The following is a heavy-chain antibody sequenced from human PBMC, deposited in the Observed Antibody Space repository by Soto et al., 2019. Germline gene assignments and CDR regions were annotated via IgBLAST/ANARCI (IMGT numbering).Heavy chain of an antibody. J-gene: IGHJ4*02. CDR2: ISGSGGST. CDR1: GFTFSSYA. D-gene: IGHD3-10*01. Sequence: GGSLRLSCAASGFTFSSYAMSWVRQAPGKELEWVSAISGSGGSTYYADSVKGRFTISRDNSKNTLYLQMNSLRAEDTAVYYCAKDLSYYGPRALGLYFDYWGQGTLVTVSS. CDR3: AKDLSYYGPRALGLYFDY. V-gene: IGHV3-23*01.